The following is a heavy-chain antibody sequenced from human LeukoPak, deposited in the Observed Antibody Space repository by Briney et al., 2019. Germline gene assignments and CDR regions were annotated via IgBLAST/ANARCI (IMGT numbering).Heavy chain of an antibody. CDR3: ARNDAVFDY. J-gene: IGHJ4*02. CDR1: GGSINSYY. CDR2: IYYSGST. V-gene: IGHV4-59*01. Sequence: SETLSLTCTVSGGSINSYYWSWIRQPPGKGLEWIGYIYYSGSTNYNPSLKSRVTISVDMSKNQFSLKLSSVTAADTAVYYCARNDAVFDYWGQGTLVTVSS.